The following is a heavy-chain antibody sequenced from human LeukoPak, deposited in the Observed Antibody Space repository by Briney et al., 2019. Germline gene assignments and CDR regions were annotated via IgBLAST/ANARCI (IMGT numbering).Heavy chain of an antibody. CDR1: GYTFTAYY. V-gene: IGHV1-2*02. CDR3: ARGGEQQLAGLDAFDI. D-gene: IGHD6-13*01. J-gene: IGHJ3*02. Sequence: ASVKVSCEASGYTFTAYYMHWVRQAPGQGPEWMGWINPNTGDTKYAQKFQGRVTMTRDTTISTAYLELSSLRSEDTAVYYCARGGEQQLAGLDAFDIWGQGTMVTVSS. CDR2: INPNTGDT.